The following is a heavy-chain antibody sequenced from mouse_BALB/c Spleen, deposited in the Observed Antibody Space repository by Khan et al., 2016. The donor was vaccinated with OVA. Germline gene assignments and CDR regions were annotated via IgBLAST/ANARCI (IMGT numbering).Heavy chain of an antibody. J-gene: IGHJ4*01. CDR3: SRFYDGYYYTVDY. D-gene: IGHD2-3*01. CDR2: IWAGGDT. V-gene: IGHV2-9*02. CDR1: GFSLTTYG. Sequence: QVQLKESGPGLVAPSQSLSITCTVSGFSLTTYGVHWVRQPPGKGLEWLGVIWAGGDTNYNSALMSRLNISKDNSKSQVFLKMNSLQTDDTAMYYCSRFYDGYYYTVDYWGQGTSVTVSS.